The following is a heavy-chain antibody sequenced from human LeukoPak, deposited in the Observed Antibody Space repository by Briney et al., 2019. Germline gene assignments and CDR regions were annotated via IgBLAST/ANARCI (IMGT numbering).Heavy chain of an antibody. CDR1: GFIVSSNY. CDR2: TDTSGNYI. V-gene: IGHV3-21*01. Sequence: GGSLRLSCAASGFIVSSNYMNWVRQAPGKGLEWVSFTDTSGNYIYYGDSVKGRFTISRDNAKNLVFLQMNGLRAEDTAVYYCARGRSITLLRGVAMSDGFDIWGQGAMVAVSS. CDR3: ARGRSITLLRGVAMSDGFDI. J-gene: IGHJ3*02. D-gene: IGHD3-10*01.